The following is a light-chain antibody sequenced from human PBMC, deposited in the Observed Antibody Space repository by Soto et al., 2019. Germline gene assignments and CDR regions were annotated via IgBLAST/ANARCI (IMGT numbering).Light chain of an antibody. J-gene: IGKJ1*01. Sequence: DIHMTQSPSTLSASVGGRVTITCRASQSITTWLAWYQHKPGKAPKLLIYQASSLENGVPSRFSGSGSGTEFPLTISSLQPDDFATYYCQQYKTYPQTFGQGTKVEIK. V-gene: IGKV1-5*03. CDR2: QAS. CDR1: QSITTW. CDR3: QQYKTYPQT.